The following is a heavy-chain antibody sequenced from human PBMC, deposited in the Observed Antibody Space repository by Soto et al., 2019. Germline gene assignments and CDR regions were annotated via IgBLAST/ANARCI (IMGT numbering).Heavy chain of an antibody. J-gene: IGHJ6*02. CDR1: GFTFDNYA. CDR2: ISWNSGSI. Sequence: EVQLVESGGGLVQPGRSLRLSCAASGFTFDNYAMQWVRQAPGKGLEWVSGISWNSGSIGYADSVKGRFTISRDNAKNSLYLQMNSLRAEDTALYYCAKGMDVWGQGTTVTVSS. V-gene: IGHV3-9*01. CDR3: AKGMDV.